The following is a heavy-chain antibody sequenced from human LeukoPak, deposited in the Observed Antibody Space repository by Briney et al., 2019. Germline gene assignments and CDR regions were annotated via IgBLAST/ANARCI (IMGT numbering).Heavy chain of an antibody. CDR1: GFTVSSNY. J-gene: IGHJ3*02. Sequence: QAGGSLRLSCAASGFTVSSNYMSWVRQAPGKGLECVSVIYSGGSTYYADSVKGRFTISRDNSKNTLYLQMNSLRAEDTAVYYCARALGYCSSTSCYKRNNDAFDIWGQGTMVTVSS. D-gene: IGHD2-2*02. CDR3: ARALGYCSSTSCYKRNNDAFDI. V-gene: IGHV3-53*05. CDR2: IYSGGST.